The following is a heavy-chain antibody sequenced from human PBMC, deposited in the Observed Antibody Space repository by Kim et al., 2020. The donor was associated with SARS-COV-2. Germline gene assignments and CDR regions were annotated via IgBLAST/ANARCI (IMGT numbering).Heavy chain of an antibody. Sequence: SETLSLTCTVSGGSISSYYWSWIRQPPGKGLEWIGYIYYSGSTNYNPSLKSRVTISVDTSKNQFSLKLSSVTAADTAVYYCAREGLYYYGSGSYGLGPWGQGTLVTVSS. CDR2: IYYSGST. V-gene: IGHV4-59*01. J-gene: IGHJ5*02. CDR3: AREGLYYYGSGSYGLGP. CDR1: GGSISSYY. D-gene: IGHD3-10*01.